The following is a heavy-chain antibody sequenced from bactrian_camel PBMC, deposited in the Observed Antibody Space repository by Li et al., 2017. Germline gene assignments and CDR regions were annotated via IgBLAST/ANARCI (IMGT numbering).Heavy chain of an antibody. J-gene: IGHJ4*01. CDR1: NYRISSSC. Sequence: HVQLVESGGGSVQAGESLRLSCVVSNYRISSSCMGWFRQAPGKEREGVAVIDSDGSTTYADSVKGRFTISKDNAKNTLFLQMNSLKPEDSAVYYCAVVPASGGVCYTRPIDEFKNWGRGPRSPSPQ. CDR2: IDSDGST. D-gene: IGHD2*01. V-gene: IGHV3S53*01.